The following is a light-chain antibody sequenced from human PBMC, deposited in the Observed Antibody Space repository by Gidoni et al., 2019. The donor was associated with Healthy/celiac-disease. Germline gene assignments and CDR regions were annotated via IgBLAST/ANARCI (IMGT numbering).Light chain of an antibody. CDR2: AAS. Sequence: ALQMTQSPSSLSASVGDRVTITCRASQSIRNDLGWYQQKPGKAPKLLIYAASSLQSGVPSRFSGSGSGTDFTLTISSLQPEDFATYYCLQDYNYPHTFXGXTKVEIK. CDR1: QSIRND. CDR3: LQDYNYPHT. J-gene: IGKJ4*01. V-gene: IGKV1-6*01.